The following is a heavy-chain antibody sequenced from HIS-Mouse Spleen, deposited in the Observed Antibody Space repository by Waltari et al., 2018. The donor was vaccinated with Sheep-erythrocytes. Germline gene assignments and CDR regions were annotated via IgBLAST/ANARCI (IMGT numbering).Heavy chain of an antibody. CDR2: IRWISGSI. Sequence: EVQLVESGGGLVQPGRSLRLSCEASGFTFDDYAMHWVRQAPGKGLGWFAGIRWISGSIGYADSVTGRFTISRDTAKNSLYLQMNSLRAEDTALYYCAKDISRNIVVVPAAVGDYWGQGTLVTVSS. V-gene: IGHV3-9*01. J-gene: IGHJ4*02. D-gene: IGHD2-2*01. CDR1: GFTFDDYA. CDR3: AKDISRNIVVVPAAVGDY.